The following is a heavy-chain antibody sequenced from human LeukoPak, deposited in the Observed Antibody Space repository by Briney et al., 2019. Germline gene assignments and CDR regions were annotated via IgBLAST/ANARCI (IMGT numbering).Heavy chain of an antibody. D-gene: IGHD3-10*01. J-gene: IGHJ4*02. Sequence: SETLSLTCTVSGGSISSYYWSWIRQPPGKGLEWIGYIYYSGSTNYNPSLKSRVTISVDTSKNQFSLKLSSVTAADTAVYYCARGSKLLWYWGQGTLVTVSS. CDR1: GGSISSYY. V-gene: IGHV4-59*12. CDR2: IYYSGST. CDR3: ARGSKLLWY.